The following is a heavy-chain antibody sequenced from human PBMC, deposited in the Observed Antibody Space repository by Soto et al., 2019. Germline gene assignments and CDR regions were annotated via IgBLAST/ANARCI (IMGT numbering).Heavy chain of an antibody. D-gene: IGHD3-10*01. J-gene: IGHJ4*02. CDR3: ARFYGSGSYYIMKYYFDY. V-gene: IGHV4-31*03. CDR2: IYYSGST. Sequence: SETLSLTCTVSGGSISSGGYYWSWIRQHPGKGLEWIGYIYYSGSTYYNPSLKSRVTISVDTSKNQFSLKLSSVTAADTAVYYCARFYGSGSYYIMKYYFDYWGQGTLVTVSS. CDR1: GGSISSGGYY.